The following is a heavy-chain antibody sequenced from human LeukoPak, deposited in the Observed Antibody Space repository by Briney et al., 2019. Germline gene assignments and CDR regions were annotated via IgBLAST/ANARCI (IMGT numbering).Heavy chain of an antibody. CDR1: GYTFTGYY. J-gene: IGHJ3*02. Sequence: ASVKVSCKASGYTFTGYYMHWVRQAPGQGLEWMGWINPNSGGTNYAQKFQGRVTMTRDTSISTAYMELRRLRSDDTAVYYCARDRYYDSKTFDIWGQGTMVTVSS. D-gene: IGHD3-22*01. V-gene: IGHV1-2*02. CDR2: INPNSGGT. CDR3: ARDRYYDSKTFDI.